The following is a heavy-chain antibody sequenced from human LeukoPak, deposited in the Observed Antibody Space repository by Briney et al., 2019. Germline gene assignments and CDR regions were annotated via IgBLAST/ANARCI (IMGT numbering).Heavy chain of an antibody. CDR1: GFTFSSYW. D-gene: IGHD6-13*01. CDR2: IKQDGSEI. Sequence: GSLRLSCAASGFTFSSYWMSWVRQAPGKGLEWVANIKQDGSEIYYVDSVKGRFTISRDNAKNSLYLQMNSLRAEDTAVYYCARVPGPSAAGIYGMDVWGQGTTVTVSS. V-gene: IGHV3-7*01. CDR3: ARVPGPSAAGIYGMDV. J-gene: IGHJ6*02.